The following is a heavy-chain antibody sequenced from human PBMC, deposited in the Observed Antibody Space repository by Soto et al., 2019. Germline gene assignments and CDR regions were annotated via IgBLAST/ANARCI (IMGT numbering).Heavy chain of an antibody. Sequence: ASVKVSCKASGGTFSSYAISGVRQAPGEGLEWMGGIIPIFGTANYAQKFQGRVTITADESTSTAYMELSSLRSEDTAVYYCARVRYYYDSSGPSGYYGMDVWGQGTTVTVSS. V-gene: IGHV1-69*13. CDR1: GGTFSSYA. D-gene: IGHD3-22*01. J-gene: IGHJ6*02. CDR3: ARVRYYYDSSGPSGYYGMDV. CDR2: IIPIFGTA.